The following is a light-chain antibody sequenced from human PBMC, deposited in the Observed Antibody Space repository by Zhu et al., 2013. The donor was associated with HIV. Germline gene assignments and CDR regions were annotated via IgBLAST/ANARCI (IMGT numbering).Light chain of an antibody. Sequence: EIVLTQSPGSLALSPGERATLSCRATQTVNRGYLAWYQQKPGQPPRLLIYGASNRASGIPDRFSGSGSGTDFTLIISTLQSEDVAVYYCQQYNHWPLGFGQGTKVEIK. J-gene: IGKJ1*01. CDR3: QQYNHWPLG. CDR1: QTVNRGY. V-gene: IGKV3-20*01. CDR2: GAS.